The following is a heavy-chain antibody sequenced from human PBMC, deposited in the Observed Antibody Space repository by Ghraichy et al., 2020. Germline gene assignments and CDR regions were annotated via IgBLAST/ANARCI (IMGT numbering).Heavy chain of an antibody. V-gene: IGHV4-39*01. D-gene: IGHD1-26*01. CDR3: ARLSGSYYVWFDP. Sequence: SETLSLTCTVSGGSISSSSSYWGWIRQPPGKGLEWIGSIYYSGNTYYNTSLKSRVTISVDTSKNQFSLKLSSVTAADTAVYYCARLSGSYYVWFDPWGQGNLVTVSS. J-gene: IGHJ5*02. CDR2: IYYSGNT. CDR1: GGSISSSSSY.